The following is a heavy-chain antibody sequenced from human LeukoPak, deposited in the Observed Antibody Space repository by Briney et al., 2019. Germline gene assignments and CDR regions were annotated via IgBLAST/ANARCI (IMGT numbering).Heavy chain of an antibody. J-gene: IGHJ2*01. D-gene: IGHD1-26*01. V-gene: IGHV5-10-1*01. Sequence: KVSCKASGYSFTSYWISWVRQMPGKGLEWMGRIDPSDSYTNYSPSFQGHVTISADKSISTTYLQWNSLEASDTAMYYCASLNSGSYYGLGFFDLWGRGTLVTVSS. CDR2: IDPSDSYT. CDR1: GYSFTSYW. CDR3: ASLNSGSYYGLGFFDL.